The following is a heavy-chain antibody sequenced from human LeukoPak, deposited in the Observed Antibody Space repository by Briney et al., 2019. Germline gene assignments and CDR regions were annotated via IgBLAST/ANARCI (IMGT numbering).Heavy chain of an antibody. J-gene: IGHJ4*02. CDR1: GYTFTSYD. CDR3: ARGPTVLQDGDFDY. V-gene: IGHV1-8*03. CDR2: MNPNSGNT. Sequence: ASVKVSCKASGYTFTSYDINWVRQATGQGLEWMGWMNPNSGNTGYAQKFQGRVTITRNTSISTAYMELSSLRSEDTAVYYCARGPTVLQDGDFDYWGQGTLVTVSS. D-gene: IGHD4-11*01.